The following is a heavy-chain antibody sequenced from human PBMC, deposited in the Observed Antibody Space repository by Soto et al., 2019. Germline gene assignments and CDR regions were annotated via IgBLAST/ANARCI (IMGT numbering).Heavy chain of an antibody. D-gene: IGHD5-18*01. Sequence: EVQLLESGGGLVQPGGSLRLSCAASGFTFSSYAMSWVHQAPGKGLEWVSAISGSGGSTYYADSVKGRFTISRDNSKNTLYLQMNSLRAEDTAVYYCAKPHSYGDTAFDYWGQGTLVTVSS. CDR3: AKPHSYGDTAFDY. CDR2: ISGSGGST. V-gene: IGHV3-23*01. CDR1: GFTFSSYA. J-gene: IGHJ4*02.